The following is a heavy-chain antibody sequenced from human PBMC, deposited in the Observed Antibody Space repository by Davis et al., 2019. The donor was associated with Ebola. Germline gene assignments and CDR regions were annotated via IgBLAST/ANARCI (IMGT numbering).Heavy chain of an antibody. CDR1: DFTFSSHA. D-gene: IGHD5-12*01. J-gene: IGHJ4*02. V-gene: IGHV3-23*01. CDR3: AKPHSQYSGYDRAPFDF. CDR2: MSGSGGRT. Sequence: PGGSLRLSCAASDFTFSSHAMSWVRRAPGKGLECVSVMSGSGGRTFYADSVKGRFTISRDNSKNTLYLQMNSLRSEDTAVYYCAKPHSQYSGYDRAPFDFWGQGTLVTVSS.